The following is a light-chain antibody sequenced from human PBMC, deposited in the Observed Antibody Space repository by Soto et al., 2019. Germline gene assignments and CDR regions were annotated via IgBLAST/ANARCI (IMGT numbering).Light chain of an antibody. V-gene: IGLV2-11*01. J-gene: IGLJ1*01. CDR3: CSYAGSDYG. CDR2: DVS. Sequence: QSALTQPRSVSGSPGQSVTISCTGTSSDVGGYNYVSWYQQHPGKAPKLMIYDVSKRPSGVPDRFSGSKSGNTASLTISGLQAEDEADYSCCSYAGSDYGFGTGTKVTVL. CDR1: SSDVGGYNY.